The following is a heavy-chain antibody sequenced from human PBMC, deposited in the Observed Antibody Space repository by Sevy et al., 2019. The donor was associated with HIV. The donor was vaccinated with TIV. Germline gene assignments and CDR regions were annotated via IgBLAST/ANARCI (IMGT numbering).Heavy chain of an antibody. V-gene: IGHV4-59*08. D-gene: IGHD5-18*01. CDR1: GGSISSYY. CDR3: ERHGTGFRYGHYYDMDV. J-gene: IGHJ6*04. CDR2: IYNSGST. Sequence: SETLSLTCTVSGGSISSYYWSWIRQPPGKGLECIGYIYNSGSTNYNPSLKSRVTISVDTSNNQCSLNLTSVTAADTAVYYCERHGTGFRYGHYYDMDVWGKGTTVTVSS.